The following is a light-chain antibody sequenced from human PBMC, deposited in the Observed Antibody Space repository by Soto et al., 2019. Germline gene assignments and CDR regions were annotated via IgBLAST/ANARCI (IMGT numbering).Light chain of an antibody. CDR2: LNSDGSH. V-gene: IGLV4-69*01. J-gene: IGLJ2*01. CDR3: QTWGTGIVV. CDR1: SGHSSYA. Sequence: QSVLTQSPSASASLGASVKPICTLSSGHSSYAIAWHQQQPEKGPGYLMKLNSDGSHSKGDGNPDRFSGSSSGSERYLTISSLQSEDEADYYCQTWGTGIVVFGGGTQLPVL.